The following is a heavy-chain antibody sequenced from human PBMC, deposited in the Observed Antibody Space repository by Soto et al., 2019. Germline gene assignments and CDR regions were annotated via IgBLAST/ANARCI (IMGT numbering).Heavy chain of an antibody. D-gene: IGHD3-22*01. J-gene: IGHJ4*02. CDR2: IYYSGST. CDR3: ARDYYDSSGYFFDY. Sequence: SETLSLTCTVSGGSISSGGYYWSWIRQHPGKGLEWIGYIYYSGSTYYNPSLKSRVTISVDTSKNQFSLKLSSVTAADTAVYYCARDYYDSSGYFFDYWGQGTPVTVSS. CDR1: GGSISSGGYY. V-gene: IGHV4-31*03.